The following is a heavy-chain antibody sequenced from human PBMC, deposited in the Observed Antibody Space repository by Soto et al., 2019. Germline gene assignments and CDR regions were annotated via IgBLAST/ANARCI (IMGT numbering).Heavy chain of an antibody. V-gene: IGHV1-3*01. CDR1: GYPLTDYA. D-gene: IGHD2-21*01. CDR3: AKGYRMWTPDC. CDR2: IAPGNGNT. Sequence: GSVEACSKASGYPLTDYAIHLERQAPGQSLEWMGWIAPGNGNTKYSQNFHGRVAITRDTSATTAYMELSSLGSEDTAVYYCAKGYRMWTPDCWGQGTLVTVSS. J-gene: IGHJ4*02.